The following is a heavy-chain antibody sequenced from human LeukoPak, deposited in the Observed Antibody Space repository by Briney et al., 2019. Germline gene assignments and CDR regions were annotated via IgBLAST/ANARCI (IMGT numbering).Heavy chain of an antibody. CDR3: ARNSTYYYGSGSSGPHYFDY. J-gene: IGHJ4*02. CDR2: ISYDGGNT. CDR1: GFTFSSYA. V-gene: IGHV3-30*01. D-gene: IGHD3-10*01. Sequence: GRSLRLSCAASGFTFSSYAMHWVRQAPGKGLEWVAVISYDGGNTYYADSVKGRFTISRDNSKNTLYLQLNSLRAEDTAVYYCARNSTYYYGSGSSGPHYFDYWGQGTLVTVSS.